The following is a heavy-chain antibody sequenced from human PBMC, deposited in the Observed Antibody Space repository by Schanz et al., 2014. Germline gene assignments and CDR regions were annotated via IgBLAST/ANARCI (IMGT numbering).Heavy chain of an antibody. CDR3: ARGRTSDY. V-gene: IGHV1-8*01. J-gene: IGHJ4*02. Sequence: QVQLIQSGAEVKKPGASVKVSCTASGYTFTSYDINWVRQAPGQGLEWLRWMNPNSGNPGFAQKFRGRVTMTRNTSMSTAYIELHILTSEDTAVYYCARGRTSDYWGQGTLVTVSS. CDR1: GYTFTSYD. CDR2: MNPNSGNP.